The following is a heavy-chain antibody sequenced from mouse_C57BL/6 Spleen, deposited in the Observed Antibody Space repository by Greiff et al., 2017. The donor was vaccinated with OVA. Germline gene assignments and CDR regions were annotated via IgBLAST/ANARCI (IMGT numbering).Heavy chain of an antibody. V-gene: IGHV10-1*01. CDR1: GFSFNTYA. CDR3: VRSYYSNPYAMDY. D-gene: IGHD2-5*01. CDR2: IGSKSSTYAT. Sequence: EVKLVESGGGLVQPKGSLKLSCAASGFSFNTYAMNWVRQAPGKGLDWVARIGSKSSTYATYYADSVKDRFTSSRDDSESMLYLQMNNLKTEDTAMYYCVRSYYSNPYAMDYWGQGTSVTDSS. J-gene: IGHJ4*01.